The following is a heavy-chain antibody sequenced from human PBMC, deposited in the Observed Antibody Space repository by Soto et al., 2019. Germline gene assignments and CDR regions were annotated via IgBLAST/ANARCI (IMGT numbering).Heavy chain of an antibody. V-gene: IGHV3-7*05. Sequence: PGGSLRLSCAASGFTFRSYWMSWVRQAPGKGLEWVANIKQDGSEKYYVDSVKDRFTISRDNAKNSLYLQMNSLRAEDTAVYYCAREKGISRGNAFDIWGPGTMVTVSS. J-gene: IGHJ3*02. CDR1: GFTFRSYW. CDR2: IKQDGSEK. CDR3: AREKGISRGNAFDI.